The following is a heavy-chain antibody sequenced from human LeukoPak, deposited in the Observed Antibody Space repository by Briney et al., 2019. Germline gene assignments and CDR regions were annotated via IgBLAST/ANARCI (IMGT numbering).Heavy chain of an antibody. Sequence: PSETLSLTCKVSGYPIGLDYYWVWIRQAPGRGLQWIGGFHRGRIQYNSALKRRVTISIDSSKNQFSLRMWPVTAADTAFYFCARAPSSYESGNGYPNLGWLDPWGQGALVTVSS. CDR1: GYPIGLDYY. CDR3: ARAPSSYESGNGYPNLGWLDP. CDR2: FHRGRI. J-gene: IGHJ5*02. D-gene: IGHD5-24*01. V-gene: IGHV4-38-2*02.